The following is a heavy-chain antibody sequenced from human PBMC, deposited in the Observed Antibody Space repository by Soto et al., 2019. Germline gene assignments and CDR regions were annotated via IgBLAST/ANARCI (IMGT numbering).Heavy chain of an antibody. Sequence: TGGSLRLSCAASGFTFSNYAINWVRQAPGKGLEWVSVVSGSGSRSYYADSVKGRFTISRDNSENTLYLQMNSLRAEDTALYYCVKATRDFGDSRVDYWGQGTLVTVSS. CDR2: VSGSGSRS. CDR1: GFTFSNYA. V-gene: IGHV3-23*01. D-gene: IGHD4-17*01. CDR3: VKATRDFGDSRVDY. J-gene: IGHJ4*02.